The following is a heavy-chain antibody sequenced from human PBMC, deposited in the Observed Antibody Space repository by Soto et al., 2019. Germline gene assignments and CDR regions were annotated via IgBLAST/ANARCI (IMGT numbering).Heavy chain of an antibody. D-gene: IGHD3-10*01. CDR1: GGSISSSSYY. CDR2: IYYSGST. V-gene: IGHV4-39*01. CDR3: ARHAEVMVRGVITPFYYYGMDV. J-gene: IGHJ6*02. Sequence: SETLSRTCTVSGGSISSSSYYWGWIRQPPGKGPEWIGSIYYSGSTYYNPSLKSRVTISVDTSKNQFSLKLSSVTAADTAVYYCARHAEVMVRGVITPFYYYGMDVWGQGTTVTVS.